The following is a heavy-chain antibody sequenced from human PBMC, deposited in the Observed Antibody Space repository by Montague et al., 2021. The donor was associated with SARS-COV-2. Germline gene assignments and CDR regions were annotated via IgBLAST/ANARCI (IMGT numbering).Heavy chain of an antibody. V-gene: IGHV4-34*01. J-gene: IGHJ3*02. Sequence: SETLSLTCAVHGGSFSGYYWSWIRQPPGKGLEWIGEINHSGGTNYNPSLKSRVTISVDTSKNQFSLKLSSVTAADTAVYYCAIPMVRGFSRAFDIWGQGTMVTVSS. D-gene: IGHD3-10*01. CDR3: AIPMVRGFSRAFDI. CDR1: GGSFSGYY. CDR2: INHSGGT.